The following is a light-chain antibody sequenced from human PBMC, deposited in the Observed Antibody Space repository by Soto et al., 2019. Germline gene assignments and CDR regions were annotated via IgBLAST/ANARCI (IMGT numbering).Light chain of an antibody. V-gene: IGKV1-6*01. J-gene: IGKJ1*01. CDR1: QGISNE. CDR2: GAS. Sequence: IQMTQSPSSLSASVGDRVTITCRASQGISNELGWYQQRPGKAPKVLIYGASNLQSGVPSRFSGSASGTDFTLTISSLKPEDFATYYCLQDYYYPWTFGQGTKVDIK. CDR3: LQDYYYPWT.